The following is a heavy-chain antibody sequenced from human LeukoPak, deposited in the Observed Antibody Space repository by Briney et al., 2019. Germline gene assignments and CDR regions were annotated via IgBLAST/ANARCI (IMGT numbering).Heavy chain of an antibody. CDR3: AREQEPRYSSDWYPKD. D-gene: IGHD6-19*01. CDR2: ISSSSSNI. J-gene: IGHJ4*02. Sequence: GGSLRLSCAASGFTFSSYSMNWVRQAPGKGLEWVSSISSSSSNIYYADSVKGRFTISRDNAKNSLYLQMNSLRAEDTAVYYCAREQEPRYSSDWYPKDWGQGTLVTVSS. V-gene: IGHV3-21*01. CDR1: GFTFSSYS.